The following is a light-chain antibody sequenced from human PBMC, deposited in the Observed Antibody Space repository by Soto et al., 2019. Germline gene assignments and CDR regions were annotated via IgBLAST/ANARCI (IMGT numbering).Light chain of an antibody. V-gene: IGKV1-5*01. Sequence: IQLTQSPSTLPASVGDRVTLTCRASQSISNWLAWYQQKPGTAPKLLIYHASILETAVPSRFSGNGSGTEFTLTISILQPGDFATYYCQQYTSYSFGQGSRVEIK. J-gene: IGKJ1*01. CDR2: HAS. CDR1: QSISNW. CDR3: QQYTSYS.